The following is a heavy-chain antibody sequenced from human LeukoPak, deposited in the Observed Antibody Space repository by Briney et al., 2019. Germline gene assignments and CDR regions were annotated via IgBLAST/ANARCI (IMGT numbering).Heavy chain of an antibody. Sequence: GGSLRLSCAASGFTVSSNYMNWVRQAPGKGLEWVAIIWYDGSNKYYADSVKGRFTISRDNSKNTLYLQMNSLRAEDTAVYYCAKGPHVEVSSGYYYYYYYMDVWGKGTTVTVSS. D-gene: IGHD3-22*01. CDR1: GFTVSSNY. CDR2: IWYDGSNK. CDR3: AKGPHVEVSSGYYYYYYYMDV. V-gene: IGHV3-33*06. J-gene: IGHJ6*03.